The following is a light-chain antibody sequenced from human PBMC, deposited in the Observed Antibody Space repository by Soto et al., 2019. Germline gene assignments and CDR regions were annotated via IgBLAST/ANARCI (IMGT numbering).Light chain of an antibody. V-gene: IGKV3-15*01. CDR3: QQYNNWPSIT. CDR2: GAS. J-gene: IGKJ5*01. Sequence: ELVMTQSPATLSVSPGERATLSCRASQSVSSNLAWYQQKPGQAPRLLIYGASTRATGIPARFSGSGSGTEFTLTISSLQSEDFAVYYCQQYNNWPSITFGQGTRL. CDR1: QSVSSN.